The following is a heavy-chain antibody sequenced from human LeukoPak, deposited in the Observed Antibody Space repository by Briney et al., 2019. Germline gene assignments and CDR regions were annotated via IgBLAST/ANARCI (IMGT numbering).Heavy chain of an antibody. CDR2: IKQDGSEK. J-gene: IGHJ4*02. V-gene: IGHV3-7*01. Sequence: GGSLRLSCAASGFTFSSYWMSWVRQAPGKGLEWVANIKQDGSEKYYVDSVKGRFTISRDNAKNSLYLQMNSLRAEDTAVYYCARGLYYGSGSSRLYYFDYWGQGTLVTVSS. CDR3: ARGLYYGSGSSRLYYFDY. D-gene: IGHD3-10*01. CDR1: GFTFSSYW.